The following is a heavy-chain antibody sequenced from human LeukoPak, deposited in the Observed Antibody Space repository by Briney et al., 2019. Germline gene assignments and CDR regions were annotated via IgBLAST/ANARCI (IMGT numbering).Heavy chain of an antibody. CDR3: ARNRGYSYPRAFRSYGSFDY. CDR2: IYYGGST. CDR1: GDSISSSSYY. Sequence: KPSETLSLTCTVSGDSISSSSYYWGWIRQPPGKGLEWIGSIYYGGSTNYNPSLKSRVTISVDTSKNQFSLKLSSVTAADTAVYYCARNRGYSYPRAFRSYGSFDYWGQGTLVTVSS. D-gene: IGHD5-18*01. V-gene: IGHV4-39*07. J-gene: IGHJ4*02.